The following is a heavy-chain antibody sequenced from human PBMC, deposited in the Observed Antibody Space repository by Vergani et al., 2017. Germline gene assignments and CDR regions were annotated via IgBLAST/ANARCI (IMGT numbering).Heavy chain of an antibody. CDR1: GGSISSYY. CDR3: ARWVDRYYYYYGMDV. CDR2: IYYSGST. J-gene: IGHJ6*02. D-gene: IGHD2-15*01. V-gene: IGHV4-59*01. Sequence: QVQLQESGPGLVKPSETLSLTCTVSGGSISSYYWSWIRQPPGKGLEWIGYIYYSGSTNYNPSLKSRVTISVDTSKNQFSLKLSSVTAADTAVYCCARWVDRYYYYYGMDVWGQGTTVTVSS.